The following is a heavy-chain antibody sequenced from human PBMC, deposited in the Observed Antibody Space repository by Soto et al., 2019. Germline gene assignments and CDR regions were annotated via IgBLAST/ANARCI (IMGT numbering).Heavy chain of an antibody. Sequence: GGSLRLCCAASGFTFSAYSMNWVRQDPGKGLEWVSVIYSGGSTYYADSVKGPFTISRDNSKNTLYLQMNSLRAEDTAVYYCARNYSDSGGGFDYWGQGTLVTVSS. J-gene: IGHJ4*02. V-gene: IGHV3-53*01. CDR1: GFTFSAYS. CDR3: ARNYSDSGGGFDY. CDR2: IYSGGST. D-gene: IGHD3-22*01.